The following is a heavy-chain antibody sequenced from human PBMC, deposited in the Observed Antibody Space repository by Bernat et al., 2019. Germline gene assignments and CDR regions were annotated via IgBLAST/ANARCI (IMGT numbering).Heavy chain of an antibody. CDR3: ARALDDSSGRNAFDI. D-gene: IGHD3-22*01. CDR1: GYTFTSYD. V-gene: IGHV1-8*01. Sequence: QVQLVQSGAEVKKPGASVKVSCKASGYTFTSYDINWVRQATGQGLEWMGWMNPNSGNTGYAQKCQGRVTLTRNTSISTAYMELSSLRSEDTAVYYCARALDDSSGRNAFDIWGQGTMVTVSS. CDR2: MNPNSGNT. J-gene: IGHJ3*02.